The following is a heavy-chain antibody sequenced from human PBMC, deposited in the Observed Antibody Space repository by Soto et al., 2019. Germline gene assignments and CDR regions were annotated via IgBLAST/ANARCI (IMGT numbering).Heavy chain of an antibody. D-gene: IGHD2-2*01. CDR3: EPEMPGPSMYYFDY. CDR1: GGSISSSNW. Sequence: SETLSLTCAVSGGSISSSNWWSWVRQPPGKGLEWIGEIYHSGSTNYNPSLKSRVTISVDKSKNQFSLKLSSVTAADTAVHYCEPEMPGPSMYYFDYWGQGTLVTVSS. CDR2: IYHSGST. J-gene: IGHJ4*02. V-gene: IGHV4-4*02.